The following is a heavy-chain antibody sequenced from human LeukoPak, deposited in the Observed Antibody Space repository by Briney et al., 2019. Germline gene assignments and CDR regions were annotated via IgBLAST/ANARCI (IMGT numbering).Heavy chain of an antibody. CDR3: ARDEDDILTPGAFDI. Sequence: ASVKVSCKASGYTFTGYYMHWVRQAPGQGLEWMGWINPNSGGTNYAQKFQGRVTMTRDASISTAYMELSRLRSGDTAVYYCARDEDDILTPGAFDIWGQGTMVTVSS. D-gene: IGHD3-9*01. CDR2: INPNSGGT. CDR1: GYTFTGYY. V-gene: IGHV1-2*02. J-gene: IGHJ3*02.